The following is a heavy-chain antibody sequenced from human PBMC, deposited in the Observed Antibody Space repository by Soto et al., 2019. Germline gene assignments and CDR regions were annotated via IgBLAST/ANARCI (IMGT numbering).Heavy chain of an antibody. CDR3: ARARGSYALDY. Sequence: QVQLVQSGAEVKKPGASVKVSCKASGYTFTSYGFIWVRQAPGQGLEWMGWISANNGNTNYAQKLPGRGTMTTDTSTRTAYMALRRLRYDDTAVYYCARARGSYALDYWGQGTLVTVSS. D-gene: IGHD1-26*01. J-gene: IGHJ4*02. V-gene: IGHV1-18*01. CDR2: ISANNGNT. CDR1: GYTFTSYG.